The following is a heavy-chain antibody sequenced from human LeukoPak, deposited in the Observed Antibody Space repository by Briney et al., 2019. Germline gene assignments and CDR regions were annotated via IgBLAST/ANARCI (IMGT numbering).Heavy chain of an antibody. CDR3: ARSLTIFGVVSHFDY. CDR2: IYTSGST. CDR1: GGSISSGSYY. Sequence: PSQTLSLTCTVSGGSISSGSYYWSWIRQPAGKGLEWIGRIYTSGSTNYNPSLKSRVTISVDTSKNQFSLKLSSVTAADTAVYYCARSLTIFGVVSHFDYWGQGTLVTVSS. D-gene: IGHD3-3*01. V-gene: IGHV4-61*02. J-gene: IGHJ4*02.